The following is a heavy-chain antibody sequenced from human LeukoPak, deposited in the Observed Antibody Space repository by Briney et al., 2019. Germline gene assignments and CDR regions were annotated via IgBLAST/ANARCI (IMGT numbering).Heavy chain of an antibody. V-gene: IGHV1-69*04. Sequence: SVKVSCKASGYTFTSYGISWVRQAPGQGLEWMGRIIPILGIANYAQKFQGRVTITADKSTSTAYMELSSLRSEDTAVYYCASGEIQLWLLAFDIWGQGTMVTVSS. CDR3: ASGEIQLWLLAFDI. CDR2: IIPILGIA. CDR1: GYTFTSYG. J-gene: IGHJ3*02. D-gene: IGHD5-18*01.